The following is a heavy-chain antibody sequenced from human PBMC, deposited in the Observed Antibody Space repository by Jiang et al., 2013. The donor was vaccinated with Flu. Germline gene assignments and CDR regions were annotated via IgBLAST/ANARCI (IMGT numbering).Heavy chain of an antibody. D-gene: IGHD2-15*01. CDR1: GYTFTSYD. Sequence: GAEVKKPGASVKVSCKASGYTFTSYDINWVRQATGQGLEWMGWMNPNSGNTGYAQKFQGRVTMTRNTSISTAYMELSSLRSEDTAVYYCARSYSVALTYYYYGMDVWGQGTTVTVSS. V-gene: IGHV1-8*01. CDR3: ARSYSVALTYYYYGMDV. CDR2: MNPNSGNT. J-gene: IGHJ6*02.